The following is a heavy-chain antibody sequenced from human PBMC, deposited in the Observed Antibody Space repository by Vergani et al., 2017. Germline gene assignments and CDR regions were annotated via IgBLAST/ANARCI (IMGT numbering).Heavy chain of an antibody. Sequence: QLQLQESGPGLVKPSETLSLICTVSGGSINPSSSFWGWIRQSPGKGLEWIGSIYYSGSTYYNPSLKSRVTISVDTSKNQFSLKLSSVTAADTAVYYCAKLYYYGSGSYYKGWGQGTLVTVSS. CDR1: GGSINPSSSF. V-gene: IGHV4-39*01. D-gene: IGHD3-10*01. CDR3: AKLYYYGSGSYYKG. CDR2: IYYSGST. J-gene: IGHJ4*02.